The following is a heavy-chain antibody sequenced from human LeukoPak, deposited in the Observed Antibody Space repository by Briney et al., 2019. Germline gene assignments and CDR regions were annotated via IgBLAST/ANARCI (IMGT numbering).Heavy chain of an antibody. CDR1: GFTFSSYS. CDR3: ARGQIPFYYYMDV. V-gene: IGHV3-21*01. CDR2: ISSSSSYI. J-gene: IGHJ6*03. D-gene: IGHD2-2*02. Sequence: GSLRLSCAASGFTFSSYSMNWVRQAPGKGLEWVSSISSSSSYIYYADSVKGRFTISRDNAKNSLYLQMNSLRAEDTAVYYCARGQIPFYYYMDVWGKGTTVTVSS.